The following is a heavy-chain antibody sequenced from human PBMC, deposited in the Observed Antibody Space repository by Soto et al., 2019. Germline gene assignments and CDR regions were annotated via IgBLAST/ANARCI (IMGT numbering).Heavy chain of an antibody. V-gene: IGHV3-23*01. Sequence: EVQLLESGGGLVQPGGSLRLSCAASGFTFSSYAMSWVRQAPGKGLEWVSAISGSGGITYYADSVKGRFTISRDNSKNTLYLQMNSMRAEDTAVYYCAKGRWHIAAAGIFDYWGQGTLVTVSS. J-gene: IGHJ4*02. CDR3: AKGRWHIAAAGIFDY. CDR2: ISGSGGIT. D-gene: IGHD6-13*01. CDR1: GFTFSSYA.